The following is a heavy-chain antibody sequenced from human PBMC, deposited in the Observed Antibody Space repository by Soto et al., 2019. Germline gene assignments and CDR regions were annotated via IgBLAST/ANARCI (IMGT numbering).Heavy chain of an antibody. V-gene: IGHV1-18*01. CDR3: ARGYCSGGSCYEGRYYYYYYGMDV. Sequence: ASVKVSCTDSGYTFTINGSSWVRQAPGQGLEWMGWISAYNGNTNYAQKLQGRVTMTTDTSTSTAYMGLSSLRSEDTAVYYCARGYCSGGSCYEGRYYYYYYGMDVWGQGTTVTVSS. CDR2: ISAYNGNT. CDR1: GYTFTING. D-gene: IGHD2-15*01. J-gene: IGHJ6*02.